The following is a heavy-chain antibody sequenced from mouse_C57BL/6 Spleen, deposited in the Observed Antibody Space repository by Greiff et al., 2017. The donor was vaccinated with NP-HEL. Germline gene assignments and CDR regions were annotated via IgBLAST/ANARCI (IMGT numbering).Heavy chain of an antibody. D-gene: IGHD1-1*01. CDR1: GYAFSSYW. Sequence: VKLMESGAELVKPGASVKISCKASGYAFSSYWMNWVKQRPGKGLEWIGQIYPGDGDTNYNGKFKGKATLTADKSSSTAYMQLSSLTSEDSAVYFCARCYYGSSPFAYWGQGTLVTVSA. CDR3: ARCYYGSSPFAY. V-gene: IGHV1-80*01. CDR2: IYPGDGDT. J-gene: IGHJ3*01.